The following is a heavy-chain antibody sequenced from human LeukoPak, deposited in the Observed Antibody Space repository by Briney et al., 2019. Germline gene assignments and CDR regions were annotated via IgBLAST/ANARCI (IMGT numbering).Heavy chain of an antibody. J-gene: IGHJ6*03. D-gene: IGHD1-14*01. CDR1: GDPITNNNCY. Sequence: PSETLSLTCTVSGDPITNNNCYWGWVRQPPGKGLEWIASIYYSGSTYYNPSLKSRVTISVDTSKNQFSLKLSSVTAADTAVYYCARNSLPEYYYYYYMDVWGKGTTVTVSS. CDR3: ARNSLPEYYYYYYMDV. V-gene: IGHV4-39*07. CDR2: IYYSGST.